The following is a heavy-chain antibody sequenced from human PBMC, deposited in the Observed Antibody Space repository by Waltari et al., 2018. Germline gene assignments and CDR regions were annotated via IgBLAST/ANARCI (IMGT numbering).Heavy chain of an antibody. CDR1: GYSISSGYY. CDR3: ARTTRIAVAGMFDY. CDR2: IYHSGGT. Sequence: QVQLQESGPGLVKPSETLSLTCAVSGYSISSGYYWGWIRQPPGKGLEWIGSIYHSGGTYYNPSLKSLVTISVDTSKNQFSLKLSSVTAADTAVYYCARTTRIAVAGMFDYWGQGTLVTVSS. V-gene: IGHV4-38-2*01. D-gene: IGHD6-19*01. J-gene: IGHJ4*02.